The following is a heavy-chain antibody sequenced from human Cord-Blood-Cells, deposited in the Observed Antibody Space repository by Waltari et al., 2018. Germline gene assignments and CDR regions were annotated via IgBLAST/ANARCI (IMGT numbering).Heavy chain of an antibody. D-gene: IGHD7-27*01. V-gene: IGHV3-21*01. Sequence: EVQLVESGGGLVKPGGSLRLPRAASGFTYSSYSMNPVRQAPGKGLELVSSISSSSSYIYYSDSVKVRFTISRDNAKNSLYLQMSSLRAEDTAVYYGAREETNWGCDYWGQGTLVTVSS. CDR2: ISSSSSYI. J-gene: IGHJ4*02. CDR3: AREETNWGCDY. CDR1: GFTYSSYS.